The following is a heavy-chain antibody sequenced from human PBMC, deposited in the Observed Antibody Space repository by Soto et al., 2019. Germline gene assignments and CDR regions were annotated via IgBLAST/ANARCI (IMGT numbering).Heavy chain of an antibody. CDR2: INPTGSP. CDR1: GGSLTGYY. Sequence: SETLSLTCVVYGGSLTGYYWSWIRQPPGRGLEWIGEINPTGSPKYNPSLMSRVAISVDTSKNQFSMKLSSVTAADTAVFYCARSREQWLVDAFDIWGQGTMVTVSS. V-gene: IGHV4-34*01. J-gene: IGHJ3*02. CDR3: ARSREQWLVDAFDI. D-gene: IGHD6-19*01.